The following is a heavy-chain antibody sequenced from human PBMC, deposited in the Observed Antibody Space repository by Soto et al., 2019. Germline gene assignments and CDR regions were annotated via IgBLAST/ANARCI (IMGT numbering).Heavy chain of an antibody. CDR1: GFTFSSYA. Sequence: GWSLILSFAASGFTFSSYAMSWVRQAPGKGLEWVSAISGSGGITYYADSVNGRFTISRDNSKNTLYLQMNSLRAEDTTIYYCAKMITEKKYYGKDVWGQGTADAVTS. V-gene: IGHV3-23*01. D-gene: IGHD3-16*01. CDR2: ISGSGGIT. CDR3: AKMITEKKYYGKDV. J-gene: IGHJ6*02.